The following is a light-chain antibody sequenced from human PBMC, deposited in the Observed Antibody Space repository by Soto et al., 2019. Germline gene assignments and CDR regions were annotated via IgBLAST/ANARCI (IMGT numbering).Light chain of an antibody. V-gene: IGKV1-5*03. J-gene: IGKJ1*01. Sequence: DIQMTQSPSTLSASVGDRVTITCRASQSISSWLAWYQQKPGKAPKLLIYKASSLESGVPSRFSGSASGTEFPLTISSLPPDDSASYYCQQYNSYSTFGHGTKVDIK. CDR2: KAS. CDR1: QSISSW. CDR3: QQYNSYST.